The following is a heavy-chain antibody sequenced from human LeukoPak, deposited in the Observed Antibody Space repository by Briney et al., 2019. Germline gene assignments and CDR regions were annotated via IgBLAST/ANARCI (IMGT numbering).Heavy chain of an antibody. V-gene: IGHV4-34*01. D-gene: IGHD3-16*01. CDR3: AAREGGTWNYFDY. CDR2: INHSGST. J-gene: IGHJ4*02. Sequence: SETLSLTCAVYGGSFSGYYWSWIRQPPGKGLEWIGEINHSGSTNYNPSLKSRVTISVDTFKNQFSLKLSSVTAADTAVYYCAAREGGTWNYFDYWGQGTLVTVSS. CDR1: GGSFSGYY.